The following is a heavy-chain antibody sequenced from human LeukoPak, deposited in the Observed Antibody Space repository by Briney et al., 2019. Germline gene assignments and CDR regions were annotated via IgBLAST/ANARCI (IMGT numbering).Heavy chain of an antibody. J-gene: IGHJ6*02. CDR1: GGTFSSYA. CDR3: ARGTYYYGSGSYDYYYYGMDV. D-gene: IGHD3-10*01. Sequence: SVKASCKASGGTFSSYAISWVRQAPGQGLEWMGRIIPILGIANYAQKFQGRVTITADKSTSTAYMELSSLRSEDTAVYYCARGTYYYGSGSYDYYYYGMDVWGQGTTVTVSS. CDR2: IIPILGIA. V-gene: IGHV1-69*04.